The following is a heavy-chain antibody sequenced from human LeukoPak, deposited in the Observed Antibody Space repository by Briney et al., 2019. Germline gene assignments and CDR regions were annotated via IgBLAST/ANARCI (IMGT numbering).Heavy chain of an antibody. D-gene: IGHD3-22*01. CDR3: ARSYSYDSSGYYGAK. Sequence: ASVKVSCKASGFTFTSYGITWVRQAPGQGPEWMEWINPNSGGTNYAQKFQGRVTMTRDTSISTAYMEVSSLRSDDTAVYYCARSYSYDSSGYYGAKWGQGTLVTVSS. V-gene: IGHV1-2*02. CDR1: GFTFTSYG. CDR2: INPNSGGT. J-gene: IGHJ4*02.